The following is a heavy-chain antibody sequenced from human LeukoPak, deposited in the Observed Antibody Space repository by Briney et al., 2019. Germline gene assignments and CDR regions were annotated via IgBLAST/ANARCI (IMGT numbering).Heavy chain of an antibody. CDR3: ARGNYYDSSGYYTN. V-gene: IGHV1-18*04. J-gene: IGHJ4*02. D-gene: IGHD3-22*01. CDR1: GYTFTGYY. CDR2: ISAYNGNT. Sequence: ASVKVSCKASGYTFTGYYMHWVRQAPGQGLEWMGWISAYNGNTNYAQKLQGRVTMTTDTSTSTAYMELRSLRSDDTAVYYCARGNYYDSSGYYTNWGQGTLVTVSS.